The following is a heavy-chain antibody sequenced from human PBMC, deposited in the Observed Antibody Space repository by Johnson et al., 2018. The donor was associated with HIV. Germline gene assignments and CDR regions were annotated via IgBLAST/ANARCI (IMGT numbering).Heavy chain of an antibody. J-gene: IGHJ3*02. D-gene: IGHD2-21*02. V-gene: IGHV3-33*01. CDR3: ARGRRVGILVLTERFDAFDI. Sequence: VQLVESGGGLVQPGRSLRLSCAASGFTFSSYGMHWVRQAPGKGLEWVAVIWYDGSNKYYADSVKGRFTISRDNSKNTLYLQMNSLRPEDTAVYYCARGRRVGILVLTERFDAFDIWGQGTMVTVSS. CDR1: GFTFSSYG. CDR2: IWYDGSNK.